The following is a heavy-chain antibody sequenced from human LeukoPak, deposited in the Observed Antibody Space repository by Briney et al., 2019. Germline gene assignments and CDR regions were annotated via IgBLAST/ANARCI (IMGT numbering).Heavy chain of an antibody. CDR2: ISAYNGNT. CDR3: ARGLSQFGELSDASSY. CDR1: GYTLSNYY. J-gene: IGHJ4*02. V-gene: IGHV1-18*04. Sequence: GASVKVSCKASGYTLSNYYLHWVRQAPGQGLEWMGWISAYNGNTNYAQKLQGRVTMTRDTSTSTAYMELRSLGSDDTAVYYCARGLSQFGELSDASSYWGQGTLVTVSS. D-gene: IGHD3-10*01.